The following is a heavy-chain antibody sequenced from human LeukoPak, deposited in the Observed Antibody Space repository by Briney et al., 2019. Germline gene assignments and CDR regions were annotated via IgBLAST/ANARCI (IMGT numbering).Heavy chain of an antibody. D-gene: IGHD3-22*01. Sequence: PGGSLRLSCAASGFTFSSYAISWVRQAPGQGLEWMGRIIPILGIANYAQKFQGRVTITADKSTSTAYMELSSLRSEDTAVYYCARDEPDYYDSSGYSDYWGQGTLVTVSS. CDR1: GFTFSSYA. CDR2: IIPILGIA. CDR3: ARDEPDYYDSSGYSDY. J-gene: IGHJ4*02. V-gene: IGHV1-69*04.